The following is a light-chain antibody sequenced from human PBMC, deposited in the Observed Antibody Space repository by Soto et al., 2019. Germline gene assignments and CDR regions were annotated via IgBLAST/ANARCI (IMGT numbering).Light chain of an antibody. Sequence: QSVLTQPASVSGAPGPSINISCTGTSSDIGGYNFVSWYQQHPGKAPKLMISEVNNRPSGVSDRFSGSKSGNTASLTISGLQSEDEGDYYCSSYSSTSTLFVYGTGTKVTVL. CDR2: EVN. CDR1: SSDIGGYNF. V-gene: IGLV2-14*03. J-gene: IGLJ1*01. CDR3: SSYSSTSTLFV.